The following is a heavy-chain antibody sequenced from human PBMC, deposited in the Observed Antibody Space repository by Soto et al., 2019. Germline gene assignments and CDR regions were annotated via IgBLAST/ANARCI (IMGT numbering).Heavy chain of an antibody. D-gene: IGHD3-22*01. J-gene: IGHJ4*02. V-gene: IGHV3-21*01. CDR1: GFTFSSYS. Sequence: ESGGGLVKPGGSLRLSCAASGFTFSSYSMNWVRQAPGKGLEGVSSISSSSSYIYYADSVKGRFTISRDNAKNSLYLQMNSLRAEDKAVYYCARDWRSSCYSYFDYWGQGTLVTVSS. CDR2: ISSSSSYI. CDR3: ARDWRSSCYSYFDY.